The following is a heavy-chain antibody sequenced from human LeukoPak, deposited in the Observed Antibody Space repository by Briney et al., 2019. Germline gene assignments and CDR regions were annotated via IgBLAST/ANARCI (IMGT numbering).Heavy chain of an antibody. CDR1: GFTFSDYY. CDR3: ARGDYYYYYYMDV. D-gene: IGHD3-16*01. CDR2: ISSSGSTI. Sequence: PGGSLRLSCAASGFTFSDYYMSWIRQAPGKGLEWVSYISSSGSTIYYADSVKGRLTISRDNAKNSLYLQMNSLRAEDTAVYYCARGDYYYYYYMDVWGKGTTVTVSS. V-gene: IGHV3-11*01. J-gene: IGHJ6*03.